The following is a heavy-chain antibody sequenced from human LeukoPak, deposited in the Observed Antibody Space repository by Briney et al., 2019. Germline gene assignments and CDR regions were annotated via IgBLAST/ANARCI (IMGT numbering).Heavy chain of an antibody. V-gene: IGHV3-23*01. CDR2: ISGSGGTT. CDR1: GFTFYTYA. D-gene: IGHD2-21*02. CDR3: AKDPSDFLVDC. J-gene: IGHJ4*02. Sequence: AGGSLRLSCAASGFTFYTYAMSWVRQAAGNGLQWAAAISGSGGTTYYADSVKGRFTISRDNSKNTVYLQLSSLRAEDTAVYYCAKDPSDFLVDCWGQGTLVTVSS.